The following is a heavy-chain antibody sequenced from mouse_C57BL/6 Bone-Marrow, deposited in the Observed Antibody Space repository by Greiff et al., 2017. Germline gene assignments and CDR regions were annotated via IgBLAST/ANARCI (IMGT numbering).Heavy chain of an antibody. CDR3: ARPAQAKRTYYAMDY. D-gene: IGHD3-2*02. J-gene: IGHJ4*01. Sequence: VQLQQSGPVLVKPGASVKMSCKASGYTFTDYYMNWVKQSHGQSLEWIGVINPYNGGTSYNQKFKGKATLTVDKSSSTAYMELNSLTSEDSAVYDCARPAQAKRTYYAMDYWGQGTSVTVSS. CDR2: INPYNGGT. V-gene: IGHV1-19*01. CDR1: GYTFTDYY.